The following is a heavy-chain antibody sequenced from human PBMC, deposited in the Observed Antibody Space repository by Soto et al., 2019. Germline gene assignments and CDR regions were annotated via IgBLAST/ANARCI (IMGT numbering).Heavy chain of an antibody. J-gene: IGHJ2*01. D-gene: IGHD6-19*01. CDR2: ISGNGVNT. CDR3: AKDRRYSSCWYWYFDL. V-gene: IGHV3-23*01. Sequence: EVLLLESRGGLVQPGGSLRLSCAASGLTFRNYAMSWVRQAPGKGPEWVSAISGNGVNTYYSDSVRGRFTISRDNSKNTLYLQMNSLRAEDTAIYYCAKDRRYSSCWYWYFDLWGRGTLVTVSS. CDR1: GLTFRNYA.